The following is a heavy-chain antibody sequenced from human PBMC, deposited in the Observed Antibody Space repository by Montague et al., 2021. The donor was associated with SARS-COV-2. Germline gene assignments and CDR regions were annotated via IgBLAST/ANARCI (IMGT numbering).Heavy chain of an antibody. CDR1: RGSVKSYY. CDR3: ARGRPVQGSIRHFESVSYGVLDL. D-gene: IGHD2-8*01. CDR2: INHSGTT. V-gene: IGHV4-34*01. J-gene: IGHJ4*03. Sequence: SETLSLTCAVYRGSVKSYYWTWIRQAPGKGLAWIGEINHSGTTNYNPSLKSRVTMSIDASKRQFSLRLNSVSAADTAVYFCARGRPVQGSIRHFESVSYGVLDLWGPGSLVIVS.